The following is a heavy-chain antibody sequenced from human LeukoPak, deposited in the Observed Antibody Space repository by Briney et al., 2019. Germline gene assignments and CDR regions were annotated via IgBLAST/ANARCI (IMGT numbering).Heavy chain of an antibody. Sequence: GGSLRLSCAASGFTFSSYAMSWVRQAPGKGLEWVSAISGSGGSTYYADSVKGRFTISRDNSKNTLYLQMNSPRAEDTAVYYWAKESRYCSSTSCYVGGDYFDYWGQGTLVTVSS. V-gene: IGHV3-23*01. D-gene: IGHD2-2*01. CDR1: GFTFSSYA. CDR2: ISGSGGST. CDR3: AKESRYCSSTSCYVGGDYFDY. J-gene: IGHJ4*02.